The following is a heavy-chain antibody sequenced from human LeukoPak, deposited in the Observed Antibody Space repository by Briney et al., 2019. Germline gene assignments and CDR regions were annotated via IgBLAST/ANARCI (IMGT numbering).Heavy chain of an antibody. Sequence: GGSLRLSCAASGFTFSRYWMSWLRQAPGKGLEWVSTISDSGDNTYYADSVKGRFTVSRDNSKNTLYLQMNSLRAEDTAVYYCAKDLRYGYNFMDSHGLDYWGQGTLVTVSS. V-gene: IGHV3-23*01. CDR2: ISDSGDNT. CDR1: GFTFSRYW. D-gene: IGHD5-24*01. J-gene: IGHJ4*02. CDR3: AKDLRYGYNFMDSHGLDY.